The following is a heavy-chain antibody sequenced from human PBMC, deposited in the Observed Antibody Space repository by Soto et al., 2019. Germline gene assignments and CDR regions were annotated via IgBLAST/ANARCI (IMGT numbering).Heavy chain of an antibody. V-gene: IGHV4-39*01. J-gene: IGHJ3*02. D-gene: IGHD3-3*01. CDR3: ARLDGSYEDAFDI. CDR1: GGSISSSSYY. CDR2: IYYSGST. Sequence: QLQLQESGPGLVKPSETLSLTCTVSGGSISSSSYYWGWIRQPPGKGLEWIGSIYYSGSTCYIPSLKSRVTISVDTSKNQLSPKLSSVTAADTAVYYCARLDGSYEDAFDIWVQGTMDTVSS.